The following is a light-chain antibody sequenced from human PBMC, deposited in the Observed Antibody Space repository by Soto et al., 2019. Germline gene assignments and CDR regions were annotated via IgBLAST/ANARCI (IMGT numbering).Light chain of an antibody. Sequence: EIVLTQSPATLSLSPGERATLSCSASQSVSTYLAWYQQKPGQAPRLLIYDASNRATGIPDRFSGSGSGTDFTLTISSLEPEDFAVYYCQQRSNWPPITFGQGTRLEIK. CDR1: QSVSTY. CDR3: QQRSNWPPIT. V-gene: IGKV3-11*01. J-gene: IGKJ5*01. CDR2: DAS.